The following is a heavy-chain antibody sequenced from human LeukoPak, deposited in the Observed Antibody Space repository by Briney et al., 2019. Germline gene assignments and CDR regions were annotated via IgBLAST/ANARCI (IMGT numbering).Heavy chain of an antibody. CDR1: GGSISNNY. Sequence: SETLSLTCTVSGGSISNNYWSWFRQPPGKGLEWIGYIYYSGSTNYNPSLKSRVTISVDTSKNQFSLKLSSVTAADTAVYYCARAIGVADYWGQGTLVTVSS. J-gene: IGHJ4*02. V-gene: IGHV4-59*01. D-gene: IGHD3-3*01. CDR2: IYYSGST. CDR3: ARAIGVADY.